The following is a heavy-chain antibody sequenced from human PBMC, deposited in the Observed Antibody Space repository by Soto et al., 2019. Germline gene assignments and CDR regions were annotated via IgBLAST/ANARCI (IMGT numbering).Heavy chain of an antibody. CDR3: AREFGGRYIEARASKVYYYYYMEV. V-gene: IGHV3-33*01. CDR1: GFTFSSYG. Sequence: GGSLRLSCAASGFTFSSYGMHWVRQAPGKGLEWVAVIWYDGSNKYYADSVKGRFTISRDNSKNTLYLQMNSLRAEDTAVYYCAREFGGRYIEARASKVYYYYYMEVWGKGTTVTVSS. D-gene: IGHD6-6*01. J-gene: IGHJ6*03. CDR2: IWYDGSNK.